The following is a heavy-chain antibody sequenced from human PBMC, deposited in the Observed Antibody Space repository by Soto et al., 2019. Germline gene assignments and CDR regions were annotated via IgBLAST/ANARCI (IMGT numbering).Heavy chain of an antibody. Sequence: QVQLVQSGAEVKKPGASVKVSCKASGYSFTSYGINWVRQATGQGLEWMGWMNPNSGNTGYAQKFQGRVTMTRNTSIITAYMELSSLRSEDTAVYYCARPRSGSYYYGMDVWGQGTAVTVSS. CDR2: MNPNSGNT. CDR3: ARPRSGSYYYGMDV. CDR1: GYSFTSYG. V-gene: IGHV1-8*01. J-gene: IGHJ6*02. D-gene: IGHD3-3*01.